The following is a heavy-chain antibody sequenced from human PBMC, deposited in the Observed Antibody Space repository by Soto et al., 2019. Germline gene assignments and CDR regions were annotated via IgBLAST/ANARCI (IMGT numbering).Heavy chain of an antibody. J-gene: IGHJ4*02. CDR3: ARVYYYDRMISYFDY. Sequence: SETLSLTCAAYGGSFSGYYWSWIRQPPGKGLEWIGEINHSGSTNYNPSLKSRVTISVDTSKNQFSLKLSSVTAADTAVYYCARVYYYDRMISYFDYWGQGTLVTVSS. CDR1: GGSFSGYY. CDR2: INHSGST. V-gene: IGHV4-34*01. D-gene: IGHD3-22*01.